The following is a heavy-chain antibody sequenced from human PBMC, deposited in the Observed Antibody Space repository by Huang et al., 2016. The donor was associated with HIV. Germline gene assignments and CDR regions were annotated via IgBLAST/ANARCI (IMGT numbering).Heavy chain of an antibody. Sequence: QVQLQESGPGLVKPSETLSLTCTVSDGSISSHFWSWIRQPPGKGLEWIATINPSGRSNYNPTLESGVTLSKDSSKEQLSLKLQSVTAADTAVYYCARDGAYQYDSRAYYRDFWGQGTLVTVSS. J-gene: IGHJ4*02. CDR1: DGSISSHF. CDR3: ARDGAYQYDSRAYYRDF. CDR2: INPSGRS. D-gene: IGHD3-22*01. V-gene: IGHV4-59*11.